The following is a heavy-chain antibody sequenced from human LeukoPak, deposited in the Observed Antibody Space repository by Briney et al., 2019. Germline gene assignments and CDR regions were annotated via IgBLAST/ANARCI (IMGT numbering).Heavy chain of an antibody. CDR3: ARDTKIPESVTFHY. CDR1: VYTFSDFY. D-gene: IGHD2-21*02. V-gene: IGHV1-2*02. CDR2: TNPNIGST. J-gene: IGHJ4*02. Sequence: GASVKVSCKASVYTFSDFYINWVRQAPGQGPEWMGWTNPNIGSTNSAQKFQGRLTMTRDTSISTAYMELSGLRSDDTAVYYCARDTKIPESVTFHYWGQGTLVTVSS.